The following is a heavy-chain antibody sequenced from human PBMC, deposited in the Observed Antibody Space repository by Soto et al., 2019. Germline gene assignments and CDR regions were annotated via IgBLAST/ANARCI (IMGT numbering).Heavy chain of an antibody. Sequence: LRLSCAASGFTFSSYAMHWVRQAPGKGLEWVAVISYDGSNKYYADSVKGRFTISRDNSKNTLYLQMNSLRAEDTAVYYCARVSRRGDAFDIWGQGTMVTVSS. CDR1: GFTFSSYA. V-gene: IGHV3-30-3*01. D-gene: IGHD3-3*02. J-gene: IGHJ3*02. CDR3: ARVSRRGDAFDI. CDR2: ISYDGSNK.